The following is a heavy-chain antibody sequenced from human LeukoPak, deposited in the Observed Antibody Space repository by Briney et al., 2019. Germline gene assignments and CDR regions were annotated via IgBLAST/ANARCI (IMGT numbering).Heavy chain of an antibody. CDR2: IHNSGST. Sequence: SETLSLTCTVSGGSVSSYYWSWIRQPPGEGLEWIAYIHNSGSTNYNLSLKTRVTISVDTSKNQFSLKLSSVTAADTAVYYSVRDWEGFNFDIWGQGTMVTVSS. V-gene: IGHV4-59*02. CDR1: GGSVSSYY. J-gene: IGHJ3*02. CDR3: VRDWEGFNFDI. D-gene: IGHD1-26*01.